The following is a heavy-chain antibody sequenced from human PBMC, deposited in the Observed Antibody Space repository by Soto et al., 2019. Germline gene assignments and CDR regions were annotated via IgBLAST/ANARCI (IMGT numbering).Heavy chain of an antibody. CDR2: ISDDGNNK. CDR1: GFTFSRYT. D-gene: IGHD2-21*01. Sequence: QVQLVESGGGVVQPGRSLRLSCAASGFTFSRYTMHWVRQAPGKGLEWMAFISDDGNNKYYADSVKGQFTISRDNSKNTMYLKMNSLSTEDTDVYYCESDDEGGCDCVLGYWGPGTLVTVPS. V-gene: IGHV3-30-3*01. J-gene: IGHJ4*02. CDR3: ESDDEGGCDCVLGY.